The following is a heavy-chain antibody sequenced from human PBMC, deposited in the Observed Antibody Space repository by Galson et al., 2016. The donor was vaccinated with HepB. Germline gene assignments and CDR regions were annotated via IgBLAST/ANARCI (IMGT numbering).Heavy chain of an antibody. CDR1: GGSISSRGYY. CDR2: IYYSRGT. D-gene: IGHD2-15*01. CDR3: AGYEVVSFDY. Sequence: LSLTCTVSGGSISSRGYYWSWIRQHPGKGLEWIGYIYYSRGTYYNPSLQSRLTISLDTSKNHFSLKLDSVTAADTAVYYCAGYEVVSFDYWGQGTLVTVSS. V-gene: IGHV4-31*03. J-gene: IGHJ4*02.